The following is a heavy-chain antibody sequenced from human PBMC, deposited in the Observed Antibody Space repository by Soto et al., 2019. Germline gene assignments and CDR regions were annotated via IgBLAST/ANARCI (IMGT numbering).Heavy chain of an antibody. V-gene: IGHV3-30-3*01. Sequence: QVQLVESGGGVVQPGRSLRLSCAASGFTFSSYAMHWVRQAPGKGLEWVAVISYDGSSKYYADSVKGRFTIPRDNSKNTLDLPMNSLRDEDTAVYYCARYRGCSVGSCYSGLNYYYYGMDVWGQWTTVNVSS. CDR2: ISYDGSSK. CDR1: GFTFSSYA. J-gene: IGHJ6*02. CDR3: ARYRGCSVGSCYSGLNYYYYGMDV. D-gene: IGHD2-15*01.